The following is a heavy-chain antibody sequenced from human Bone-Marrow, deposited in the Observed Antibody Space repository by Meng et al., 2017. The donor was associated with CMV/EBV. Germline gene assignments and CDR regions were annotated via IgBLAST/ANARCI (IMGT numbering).Heavy chain of an antibody. CDR1: GFTFSSYS. V-gene: IGHV3-21*01. D-gene: IGHD4-23*01. J-gene: IGHJ2*01. CDR3: ARAGGNSIYWYFDL. Sequence: GESLKISCAASGFTFSSYSMNWVRQAPGKGLEWVSSISSSSSYIYYADSVKGRFTISRDNAKNSLYLQMNSLRAEDTAVYYCARAGGNSIYWYFDLWGRGNLVTVSS. CDR2: ISSSSSYI.